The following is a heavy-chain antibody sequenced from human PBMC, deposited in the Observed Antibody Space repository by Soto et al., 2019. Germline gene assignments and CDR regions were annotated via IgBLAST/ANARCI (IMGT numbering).Heavy chain of an antibody. Sequence: GGSLRLSCAASGFTVRSNYMSWVRQAPGKGLEWVSVIYSGGSTYYADSVKGRFTISRDNSKNTLYLQMNSLRAEDTAVYYCARDLKTYDKPNYYYYYYYMDVWGNGTTVTVSS. CDR2: IYSGGST. D-gene: IGHD5-12*01. CDR3: ARDLKTYDKPNYYYYYYYMDV. V-gene: IGHV3-66*01. CDR1: GFTVRSNY. J-gene: IGHJ6*03.